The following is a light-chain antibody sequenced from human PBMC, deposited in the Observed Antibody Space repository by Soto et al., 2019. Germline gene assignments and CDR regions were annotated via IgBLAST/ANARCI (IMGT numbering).Light chain of an antibody. CDR3: QQYDAWPLT. Sequence: EIVMTQSPANLSVSPGERATLSCRASQSVSSNLAWYQQIPGQAPRLLIYGASTRATGTPARFSGSGSGTEFTLTVASLQSEDFVVYYCQQYDAWPLTFGGGTKVEI. V-gene: IGKV3-15*01. CDR2: GAS. J-gene: IGKJ4*01. CDR1: QSVSSN.